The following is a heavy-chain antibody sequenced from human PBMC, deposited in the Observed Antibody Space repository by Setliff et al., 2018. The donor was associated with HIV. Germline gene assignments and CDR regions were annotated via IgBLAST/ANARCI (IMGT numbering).Heavy chain of an antibody. Sequence: LRLSCAASGFIFSSYGMHWVRQAPGKGLEWVAVIWYDGTNKYYVDSVKGRFTISRDDSKKTLYLQMNSLRAEDTAVYYCAKGLGNTLYYFEHWGQGTLVTVSS. V-gene: IGHV3-33*06. CDR2: IWYDGTNK. J-gene: IGHJ4*02. D-gene: IGHD7-27*01. CDR3: AKGLGNTLYYFEH. CDR1: GFIFSSYG.